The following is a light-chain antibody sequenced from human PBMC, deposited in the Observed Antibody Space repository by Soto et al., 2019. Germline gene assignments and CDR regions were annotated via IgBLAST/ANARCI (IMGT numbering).Light chain of an antibody. CDR3: QYYGTSPQT. J-gene: IGKJ1*01. CDR2: GAS. V-gene: IGKV3-20*01. Sequence: IVLTQSPGTLSLSPWERATLSCRARQSVSSSALAWYQQKPGQAPRRLIYGASSRATGIPDRFSGSGSGTDFTLTISRLEPEDFAVYYCQYYGTSPQTFGQGTKVDIK. CDR1: QSVSSSA.